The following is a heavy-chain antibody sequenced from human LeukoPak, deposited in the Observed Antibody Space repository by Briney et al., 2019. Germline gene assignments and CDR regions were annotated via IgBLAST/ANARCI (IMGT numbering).Heavy chain of an antibody. CDR2: IYTSGST. D-gene: IGHD1-26*01. V-gene: IGHV4-61*02. J-gene: IGHJ4*02. Sequence: SQTLSLTCTVSGGSISSGSYYWSWIRQPAGKGLEWIGRIYTSGSTNYNPSLKSRVTISVDTSKNQFSLKLSSVTAADTAVYYCARGSVSYLIYWGQGTLVTVSS. CDR3: ARGSVSYLIY. CDR1: GGSISSGSYY.